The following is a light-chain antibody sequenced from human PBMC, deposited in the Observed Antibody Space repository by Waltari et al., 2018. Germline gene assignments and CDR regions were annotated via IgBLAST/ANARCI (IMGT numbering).Light chain of an antibody. CDR3: QQYNSFPT. Sequence: DIQMTQSPSTLSVSVGDRVTITCRASQSIITWLAWYQQKPGKAPKVLIYKASNLQSGVPSRFSGSGSVTEFTLTISSLQPDDFGTYYCQQYNSFPTFGQGTKVEIE. CDR1: QSIITW. J-gene: IGKJ1*01. V-gene: IGKV1-5*03. CDR2: KAS.